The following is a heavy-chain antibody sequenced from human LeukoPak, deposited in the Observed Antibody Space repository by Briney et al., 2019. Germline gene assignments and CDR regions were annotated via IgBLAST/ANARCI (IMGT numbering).Heavy chain of an antibody. J-gene: IGHJ4*02. D-gene: IGHD3-16*02. V-gene: IGHV4-59*12. CDR3: ARAHYYVWGSYHDY. CDR2: IYYSGST. Sequence: SETLSLTCTVSGGSISSYYWSWIRQPPGKGLEWIGCIYYSGSTKYNPSLKSRVTISVDTSKNQFSLRLSSVTAADTAVYYCARAHYYVWGSYHDYWGQGTLVTVSS. CDR1: GGSISSYY.